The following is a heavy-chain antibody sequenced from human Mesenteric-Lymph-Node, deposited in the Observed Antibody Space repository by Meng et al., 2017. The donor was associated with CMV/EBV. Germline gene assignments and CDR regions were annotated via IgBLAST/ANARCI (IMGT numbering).Heavy chain of an antibody. CDR1: GGPISNSIYY. CDR3: AREDTAMDYYFDY. CDR2: IYYSGNT. J-gene: IGHJ4*02. V-gene: IGHV4-39*07. Sequence: GSLRLSCTVSGGPISNSIYYWGWIRQPPGKGLEWIGSIYYSGNTDYNPSLKSRVTMSIDTSKNQFSLKVTSVTAADTAVYSCAREDTAMDYYFDYWGQGTLVTVSS. D-gene: IGHD5-18*01.